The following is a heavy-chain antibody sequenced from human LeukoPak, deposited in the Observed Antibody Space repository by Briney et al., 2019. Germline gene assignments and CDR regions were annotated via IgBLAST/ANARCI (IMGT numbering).Heavy chain of an antibody. CDR2: IGGSGDDT. CDR1: GFTFDNYA. D-gene: IGHD6-19*01. J-gene: IGHJ4*02. V-gene: IGHV3-23*01. Sequence: GGSLRLSCAASGFTFDNYAMSWVRQTPGKGLEWVSAIGGSGDDTSYADSVQGRFTISRDNSKNTLYLQLNSLRAEDTAVYYCAKDQTYSSGSFYWGQGTLVTVSS. CDR3: AKDQTYSSGSFY.